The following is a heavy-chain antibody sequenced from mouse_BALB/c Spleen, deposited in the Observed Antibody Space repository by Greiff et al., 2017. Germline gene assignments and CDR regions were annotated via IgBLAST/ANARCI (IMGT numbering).Heavy chain of an antibody. V-gene: IGHV1-69*01. D-gene: IGHD2-4*01. Sequence: VQLQQPGAELVMPGASVKMSCKASGYTFTDYWMHWVKQRPGQGLEWIGAIDTSDSYTSYNQKFKGKATLTVDESSSTAYMQLSSLTSEDSAVYYCARGAYDYHYWGQGTTLTVSS. CDR3: ARGAYDYHY. CDR2: IDTSDSYT. CDR1: GYTFTDYW. J-gene: IGHJ2*01.